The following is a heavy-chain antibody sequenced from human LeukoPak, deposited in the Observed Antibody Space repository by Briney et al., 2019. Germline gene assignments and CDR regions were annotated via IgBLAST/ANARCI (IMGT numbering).Heavy chain of an antibody. CDR2: IWYDGSNK. CDR1: GFTFFTYG. Sequence: PGRSLRLSCAASGFTFFTYGMNWVRQAPGKGLEWVAVIWYDGSNKYYADSVKGRFTISRDNSKNTPYLQMNSLRAEDTAVYYCARIACTGGSCRQYYYYGMDVWGQGTTVTVSS. J-gene: IGHJ6*02. D-gene: IGHD2-15*01. V-gene: IGHV3-33*01. CDR3: ARIACTGGSCRQYYYYGMDV.